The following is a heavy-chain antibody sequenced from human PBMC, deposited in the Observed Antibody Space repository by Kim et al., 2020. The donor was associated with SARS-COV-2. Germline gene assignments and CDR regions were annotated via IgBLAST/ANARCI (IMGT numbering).Heavy chain of an antibody. CDR2: IYHSGST. J-gene: IGHJ4*02. CDR3: ARDGIAVAPSTFDY. CDR1: GYSISSGYY. Sequence: SETLSLICTVSGYSISSGYYWGWIRQPPGKGLEWIGSIYHSGSTYYNPSLKSRVTISVDTSKNQFSLKLSSVTAADTAVYYCARDGIAVAPSTFDYWGQGTLVTVSS. V-gene: IGHV4-38-2*02. D-gene: IGHD6-19*01.